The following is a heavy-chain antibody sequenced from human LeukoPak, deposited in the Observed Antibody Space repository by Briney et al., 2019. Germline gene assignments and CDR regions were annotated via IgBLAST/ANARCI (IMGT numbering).Heavy chain of an antibody. CDR2: IYTSGST. V-gene: IGHV4-61*02. D-gene: IGHD5-12*01. J-gene: IGHJ6*03. CDR3: ARVVIVATTDKDYYYYYYMDV. CDR1: GGSISSGSYY. Sequence: KPSETLSLTCTVSGGSISSGSYYWSWIRQPAGKGLEWIGRIYTSGSTNYNPSLKSRVTISVDTSKNQFSLKLSSVTAADTAVYYCARVVIVATTDKDYYYYYYMDVWGKGTTVTISS.